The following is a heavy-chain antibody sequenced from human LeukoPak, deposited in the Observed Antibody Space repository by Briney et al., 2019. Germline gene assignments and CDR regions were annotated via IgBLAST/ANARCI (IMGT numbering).Heavy chain of an antibody. Sequence: SVKVSCKASGGTFSSYAISRVRQAPGQGLEWMGGIIPIFGTANYAQKFQGRVTITADESTSTAYMELSSLRSEDTAVYYCARGWSSGWDFDYWGQGTLVTVSS. CDR1: GGTFSSYA. V-gene: IGHV1-69*01. J-gene: IGHJ4*02. D-gene: IGHD6-19*01. CDR3: ARGWSSGWDFDY. CDR2: IIPIFGTA.